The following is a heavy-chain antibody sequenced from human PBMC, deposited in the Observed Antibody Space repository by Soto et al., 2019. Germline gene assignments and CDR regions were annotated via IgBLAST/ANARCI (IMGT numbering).Heavy chain of an antibody. CDR2: IYPSGST. D-gene: IGHD4-17*01. Sequence: QLQLQESGSGLVKPSQTLSLTCAVSGGSISSGGYSWSWFRQPPGKGLEWIGYIYPSGSTYYNPSLKSRVTILVHRSKNQFSLKLSSVTAADTAVYYCARASTTVTTLDYCGQGTLVTFSS. CDR3: ARASTTVTTLDY. CDR1: GGSISSGGYS. J-gene: IGHJ4*02. V-gene: IGHV4-30-2*01.